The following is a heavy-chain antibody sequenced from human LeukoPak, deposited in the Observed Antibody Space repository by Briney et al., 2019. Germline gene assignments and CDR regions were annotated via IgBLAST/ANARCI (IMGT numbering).Heavy chain of an antibody. D-gene: IGHD4-23*01. CDR1: GFTSSSYE. V-gene: IGHV3-48*03. J-gene: IGHJ3*02. CDR3: ARAWTRGNSDAFDI. Sequence: GGSLRLSCAASGFTSSSYEMNWVRQAPGKGLEWVSYISSGGSTMYYPDSVKGRFTISRDNAKSSLYLQMNSLRAEDTAVYFCARAWTRGNSDAFDIWGQGTMVTVSS. CDR2: ISSGGSTM.